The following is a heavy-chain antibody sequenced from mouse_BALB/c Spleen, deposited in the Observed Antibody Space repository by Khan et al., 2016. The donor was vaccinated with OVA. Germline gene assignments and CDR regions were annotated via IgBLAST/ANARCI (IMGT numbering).Heavy chain of an antibody. CDR1: GYTFTNYG. V-gene: IGHV9-3*02. D-gene: IGHD1-3*01. CDR3: ARGFRKAYTLDYYAMDD. CDR2: INTNTGEP. Sequence: QIQLVQSGPELKKPGETVKISCKASGYTFTNYGMNWVKQAPGKGLKWMGWINTNTGEPTYAEEFKGRFAFSLEPSASTAYLQLNNLKNEDTASYGCARGFRKAYTLDYYAMDDWGPGTAVTGSA. J-gene: IGHJ4*01.